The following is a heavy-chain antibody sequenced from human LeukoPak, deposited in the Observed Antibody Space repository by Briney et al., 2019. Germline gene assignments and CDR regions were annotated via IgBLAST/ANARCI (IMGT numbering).Heavy chain of an antibody. CDR3: ARDGDGGNSDY. J-gene: IGHJ4*02. V-gene: IGHV1-69*04. Sequence: SVKVSCKASGGTFSSYAISWVRQAPGQGLEWMGRIIPILGIANYAQKFQGRVTITADKSTSTAYMELSSLRSEDTAVYYCARDGDGGNSDYWGQGTLVTVFS. CDR2: IIPILGIA. D-gene: IGHD4-23*01. CDR1: GGTFSSYA.